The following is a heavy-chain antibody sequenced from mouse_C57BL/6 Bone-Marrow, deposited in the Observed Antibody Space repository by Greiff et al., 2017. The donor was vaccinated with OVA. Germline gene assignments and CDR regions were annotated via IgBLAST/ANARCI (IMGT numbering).Heavy chain of an antibody. J-gene: IGHJ3*01. CDR2: IWTGGGT. V-gene: IGHV2-9-1*01. D-gene: IGHD2-3*01. CDR1: GFSLTSYA. Sequence: VQLQESGPGLVAPSQSLSITCTVSGFSLTSYALSWVRQPPGTGLEWLGVIWTGGGTNDNSALKSRLSISKDNSKSQVYLKMNSLQTDDTAMYSCARGGYYAFAYWGQGTLVTVSA. CDR3: ARGGYYAFAY.